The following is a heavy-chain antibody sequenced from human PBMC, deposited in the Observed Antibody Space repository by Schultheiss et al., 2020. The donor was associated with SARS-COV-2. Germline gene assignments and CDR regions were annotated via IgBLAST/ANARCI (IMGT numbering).Heavy chain of an antibody. Sequence: SETLSLTCAVYGGSFSGYYWSWIRQPPGKGLEWIGEINHSGSTNYNPSLKSRVTISVDTSKNQFSLKLSSVTAADTAVYYCARVMGKDIVVVPAAWGDMDVWGKGTTVTVSS. J-gene: IGHJ6*03. CDR3: ARVMGKDIVVVPAAWGDMDV. CDR2: INHSGST. CDR1: GGSFSGYY. V-gene: IGHV4-34*01. D-gene: IGHD2-2*01.